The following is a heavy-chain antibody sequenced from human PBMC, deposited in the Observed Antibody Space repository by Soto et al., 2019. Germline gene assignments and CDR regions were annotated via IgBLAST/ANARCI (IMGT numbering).Heavy chain of an antibody. CDR3: ARAPDIYYGDDLDY. Sequence: ASVKVSCKASGYTFTSYDINWVRQATGQGLEWMGWMNPNSGNTGYAQKFQGRVTMTRNTSISTAYMELSSLRSEDTAVYYCARAPDIYYGDDLDYWGQGTLVTVSS. CDR2: MNPNSGNT. V-gene: IGHV1-8*01. CDR1: GYTFTSYD. D-gene: IGHD4-17*01. J-gene: IGHJ4*02.